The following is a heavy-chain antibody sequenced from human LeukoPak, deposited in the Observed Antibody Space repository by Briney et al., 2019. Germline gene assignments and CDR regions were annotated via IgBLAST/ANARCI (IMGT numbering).Heavy chain of an antibody. CDR3: ARETPPYGNPDY. Sequence: PSETLSLTCTVSGGSISSGSYYWSWIRQPAGKGLEWIGRTHTTGSTNHNPSLKSRATISMNTSENQFSLKLSSVTAADTAVYYCARETPPYGNPDYWGQGALVTVSS. CDR2: THTTGST. V-gene: IGHV4-61*02. CDR1: GGSISSGSYY. J-gene: IGHJ4*02. D-gene: IGHD3-10*01.